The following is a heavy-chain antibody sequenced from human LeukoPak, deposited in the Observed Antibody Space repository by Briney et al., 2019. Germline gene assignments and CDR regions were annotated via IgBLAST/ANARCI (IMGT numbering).Heavy chain of an antibody. D-gene: IGHD2-2*01. CDR2: IYYSGST. Sequence: SETLSLTCAVYGGSFSGYYWSWIRQPPGKGLEWIGSIYYSGSTYYNPSLKSRVTISVDTSKNQFSLRLNSVTAADTAVYYCARHKDYQLGAFDYWGQGTLVTVSS. V-gene: IGHV4-34*01. J-gene: IGHJ4*02. CDR1: GGSFSGYY. CDR3: ARHKDYQLGAFDY.